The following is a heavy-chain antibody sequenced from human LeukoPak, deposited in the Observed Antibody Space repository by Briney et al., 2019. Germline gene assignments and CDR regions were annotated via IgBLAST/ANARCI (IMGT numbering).Heavy chain of an antibody. CDR1: GFTFSSYS. CDR2: IKRDGSEK. V-gene: IGHV3-7*01. Sequence: GSLRLSCAASGFTFSSYSMNWVRQAPGKGLEWVANIKRDGSEKYYLDSVKGRFTIFRDNANNSLYLQMNSLRAEDTAVYYCARLVYYDSSAYSFDYWGQGTLVTVSS. CDR3: ARLVYYDSSAYSFDY. J-gene: IGHJ4*02. D-gene: IGHD3-22*01.